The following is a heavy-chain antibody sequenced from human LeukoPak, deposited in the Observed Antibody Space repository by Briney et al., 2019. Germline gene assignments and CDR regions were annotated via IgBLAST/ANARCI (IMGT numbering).Heavy chain of an antibody. V-gene: IGHV1-69*05. CDR1: GGTFSSYA. Sequence: ASVKVSCKASGGTFSSYAISWVRQAPGQGLEWTGGIIPIFGTANYAQKFQGRVTITTDESTSTAYMELSSLRSEDTAVYYCARGGPSDSSSWYISYYYMDVWGKGTTVTVSS. CDR2: IIPIFGTA. J-gene: IGHJ6*03. D-gene: IGHD6-13*01. CDR3: ARGGPSDSSSWYISYYYMDV.